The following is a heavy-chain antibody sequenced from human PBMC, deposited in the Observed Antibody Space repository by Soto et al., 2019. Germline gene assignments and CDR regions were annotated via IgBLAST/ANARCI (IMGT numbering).Heavy chain of an antibody. CDR2: FRSGGDDGTT. CDR3: AKKVNSGPGSQYFDY. Sequence: LRLSCVASGFTFSSYSMSRVRQAPGKGLEWVSGFRSGGDDGTTYYADSVKGRFTISRDNSKNTLFLQMNSLRAEDTAIYYCAKKVNSGPGSQYFDYWGQGTLVTVSS. V-gene: IGHV3-23*01. D-gene: IGHD3-10*01. J-gene: IGHJ4*02. CDR1: GFTFSSYS.